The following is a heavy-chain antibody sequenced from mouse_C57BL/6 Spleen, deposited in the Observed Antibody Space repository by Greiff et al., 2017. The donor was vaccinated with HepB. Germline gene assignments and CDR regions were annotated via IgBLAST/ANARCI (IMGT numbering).Heavy chain of an antibody. D-gene: IGHD2-1*01. Sequence: EAAGIDFSRYWMSWVRRAPGKGLEWIGEINPDSSTINYAPSLKDKFIISRDNAKNTLYLQMSKVRSEDTALYYCASHGTGYFDVWGTGTTVTVSS. CDR3: ASHGTGYFDV. CDR1: GIDFSRYW. CDR2: INPDSSTI. V-gene: IGHV4-1*01. J-gene: IGHJ1*03.